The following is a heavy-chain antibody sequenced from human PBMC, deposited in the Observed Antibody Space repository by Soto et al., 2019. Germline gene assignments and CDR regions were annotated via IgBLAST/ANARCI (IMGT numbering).Heavy chain of an antibody. CDR1: GVAMTYGGYS. CDR2: IGHRGST. V-gene: IGHV4-30-2*05. J-gene: IGHJ4*02. Sequence: SETLSLTCSVSGVAMTYGGYSWSWIRQSPEKGLEWLGYIGHRGSTYYNPSLKSRVTISVDTSKNQFSLKLSSVTAADTAVYYCAGPSYYYDSSGYIVWGQGTLVTVS. CDR3: AGPSYYYDSSGYIV. D-gene: IGHD3-22*01.